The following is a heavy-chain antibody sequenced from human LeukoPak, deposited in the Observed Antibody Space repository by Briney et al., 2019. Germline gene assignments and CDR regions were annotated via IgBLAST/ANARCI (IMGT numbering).Heavy chain of an antibody. CDR2: MNPNSGNT. V-gene: IGHV1-8*01. J-gene: IGHJ6*02. CDR1: GYTFTSYD. D-gene: IGHD6-13*01. CDR3: ARAGDHSSSWYWHYYYGMDV. Sequence: ASVKVSCKASGYTFTSYDIKWVRQATGPGIEWMGWMNPNSGNTGYAQKFQGRVTMTRNTSISTAYMELSSLRSEDTAVYYCARAGDHSSSWYWHYYYGMDVWGQGTTVTVSS.